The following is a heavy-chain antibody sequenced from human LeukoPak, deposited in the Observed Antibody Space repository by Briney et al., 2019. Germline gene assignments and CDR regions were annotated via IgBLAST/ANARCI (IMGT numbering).Heavy chain of an antibody. CDR1: GFTFSSYE. CDR3: AKEQPLGSSWYYFDY. Sequence: GGSLRLSCAASGFTFSSYEMNWVRQAPGKGLEWVSYISSSGSTIYYADSVKGRFTISRDNAKNSLYLQMNSLRAEDTALYYCAKEQPLGSSWYYFDYWGQGTLVTVSS. J-gene: IGHJ4*02. V-gene: IGHV3-48*03. CDR2: ISSSGSTI. D-gene: IGHD6-13*01.